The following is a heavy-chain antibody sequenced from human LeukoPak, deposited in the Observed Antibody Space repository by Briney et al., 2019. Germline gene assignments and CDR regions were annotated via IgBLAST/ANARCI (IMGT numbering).Heavy chain of an antibody. D-gene: IGHD4-17*01. Sequence: SEALSLTCTVPGGSISGSNHYWGWIRQPPGKGLECIGSISQSGSTYHNPSLKSRLTISVDTSKNQLSLKLNSVTAADTAVYYCARHSYGDYYFDYWGQGALVTVSS. V-gene: IGHV4-39*01. J-gene: IGHJ4*02. CDR3: ARHSYGDYYFDY. CDR1: GGSISGSNHY. CDR2: ISQSGST.